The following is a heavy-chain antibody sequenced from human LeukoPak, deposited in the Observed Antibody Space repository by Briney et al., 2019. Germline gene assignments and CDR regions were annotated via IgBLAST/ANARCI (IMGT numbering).Heavy chain of an antibody. CDR1: GFTFRSYE. V-gene: IGHV3-30*18. CDR3: AKDGMVRGVICAFDI. Sequence: GGSLRLSCEDSGFTFRSYEMNWVRQAPGKGLEWVAVISYDGSNKYYADSVEGRFTISRDNSKNTLYLQMNSLRAEDTAVYYCAKDGMVRGVICAFDIWGQGTMVTVSS. D-gene: IGHD3-10*01. J-gene: IGHJ3*02. CDR2: ISYDGSNK.